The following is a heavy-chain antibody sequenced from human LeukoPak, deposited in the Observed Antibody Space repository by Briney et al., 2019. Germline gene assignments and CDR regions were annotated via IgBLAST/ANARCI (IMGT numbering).Heavy chain of an antibody. D-gene: IGHD3-22*01. V-gene: IGHV3-30-3*01. J-gene: IGHJ4*02. Sequence: PGTSLRLSCAASGFTFSTYAMHWVRQAPGKGLEWVAVISSDGSNEIYADSVKGRFTISRDNSRTMLYLQMNSLRAEDTAVYYCARDRDSSAVHYFDYWGQGTLVTVSS. CDR3: ARDRDSSAVHYFDY. CDR2: ISSDGSNE. CDR1: GFTFSTYA.